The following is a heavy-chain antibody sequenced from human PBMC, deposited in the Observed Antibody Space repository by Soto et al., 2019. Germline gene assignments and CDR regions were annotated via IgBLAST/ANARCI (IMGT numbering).Heavy chain of an antibody. CDR1: GGSFSGYY. D-gene: IGHD6-13*01. CDR2: IKHSGST. CDR3: ARAGPQYSSSWTYSYYFYGMDV. J-gene: IGHJ6*02. V-gene: IGHV4-34*01. Sequence: ETLSLTCAVYGGSFSGYYSSWIRQPPGKGLEWIGEIKHSGSTNYNPSLKSRVTISVETSKNKFSLKLSSVTAADTAVYYCARAGPQYSSSWTYSYYFYGMDVWGQGTTVTVSS.